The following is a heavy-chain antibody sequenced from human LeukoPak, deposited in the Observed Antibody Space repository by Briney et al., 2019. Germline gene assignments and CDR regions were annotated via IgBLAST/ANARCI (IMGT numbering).Heavy chain of an antibody. CDR3: ARDAGNSGYGCDL. D-gene: IGHD5-12*01. V-gene: IGHV3-48*01. CDR2: IRSSSET. CDR1: GFTFSQYS. Sequence: GGSLRLSCAASGFTFSQYSMSWVRQAPGKGLEWVSHIRSSSETFYADSVKGRFTISRDNARNSLYLQMNNLRGEDTAIYYCARDAGNSGYGCDLWGQGTLVTVSS. J-gene: IGHJ5*02.